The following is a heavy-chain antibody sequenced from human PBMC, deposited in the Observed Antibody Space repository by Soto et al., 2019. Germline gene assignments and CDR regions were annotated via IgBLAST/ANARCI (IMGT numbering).Heavy chain of an antibody. V-gene: IGHV3-21*01. CDR1: GFTFSSYS. CDR2: ISSSSSYI. CDR3: ARHRGSRTGYYYYYMDV. Sequence: GGSLRLSCAASGFTFSSYSMNWVRQAPGKGLEWVSSISSSSSYIYYADSVKGRFTISRDNAKNSLYLHLNSLRAEDTAVYYCARHRGSRTGYYYYYMDVWGKGTTVTVSS. D-gene: IGHD2-15*01. J-gene: IGHJ6*03.